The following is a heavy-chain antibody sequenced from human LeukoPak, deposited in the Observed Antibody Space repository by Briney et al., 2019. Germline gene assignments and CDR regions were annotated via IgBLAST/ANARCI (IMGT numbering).Heavy chain of an antibody. D-gene: IGHD6-19*01. CDR1: GGSISSYY. Sequence: SETLSLTCTVSGGSISSYYWSWIRQPPGKGLEWIGYIYYSGSTNYNPSLKSRVTISVDTSKNQFSLKLSSVTAADTAVYYCAREAIGYSSGWYFDYWGQGTLVTVSS. J-gene: IGHJ4*02. CDR3: AREAIGYSSGWYFDY. V-gene: IGHV4-59*01. CDR2: IYYSGST.